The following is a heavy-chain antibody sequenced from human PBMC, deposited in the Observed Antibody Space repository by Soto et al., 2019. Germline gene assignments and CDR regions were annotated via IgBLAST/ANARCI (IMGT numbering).Heavy chain of an antibody. J-gene: IGHJ4*02. CDR2: ISSNGGST. Sequence: PGGSLRLSCSASGFTFNDYAMHWVRQAPGKGLEYLSLISSNGGSTYYADSVKGRFTISRDNSKNTLYLQMSSLRPEDTAVYYCVKDLRGGNCYQYYFDSWGQGSLVTVSS. CDR3: VKDLRGGNCYQYYFDS. CDR1: GFTFNDYA. V-gene: IGHV3-64D*08. D-gene: IGHD2-21*02.